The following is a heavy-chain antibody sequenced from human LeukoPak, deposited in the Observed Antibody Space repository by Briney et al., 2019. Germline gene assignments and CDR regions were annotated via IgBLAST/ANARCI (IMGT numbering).Heavy chain of an antibody. CDR3: ARGAEYYAIWRGYAGYSDY. V-gene: IGHV4-34*01. J-gene: IGHJ4*02. Sequence: SETLSLTCAVYGGSFSGYYWSWIRQPPGKGLEWIGEINHSGSTNYNPSLKTRVTISVDTSKNHFSLRLSSVTAADTAVYFCARGAEYYAIWRGYAGYSDYWGQGISVTVSS. CDR1: GGSFSGYY. D-gene: IGHD3-3*01. CDR2: INHSGST.